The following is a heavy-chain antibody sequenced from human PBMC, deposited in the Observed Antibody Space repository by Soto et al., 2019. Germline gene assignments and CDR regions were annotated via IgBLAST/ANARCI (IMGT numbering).Heavy chain of an antibody. D-gene: IGHD2-2*01. Sequence: RQSPGKGLEWIGEAHHSGRTNYNPSLKSRVTISVDKSKNHFSLKLSSVTAADTSFQAEAGIRAVRSVSAFLLNRSSDL. CDR2: AHHSGRT. CDR3: AGIRAVRSVSAFLLNRSSDL. V-gene: IGHV4-4*01. J-gene: IGHJ2*01.